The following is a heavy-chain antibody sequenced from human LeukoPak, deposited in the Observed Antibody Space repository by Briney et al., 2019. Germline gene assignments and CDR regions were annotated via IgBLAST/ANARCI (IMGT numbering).Heavy chain of an antibody. CDR1: GFTFSSYG. Sequence: QPGRSLRLSCAASGFTFSSYGMHWVRQAPGKGLEWVAVIWYGGSNKYYADSVKGRFTISRDNSKNTLYLQMNSLRAEDTAVYYCAKAEGSYSPFDYWGQGTLVTVSS. CDR3: AKAEGSYSPFDY. CDR2: IWYGGSNK. D-gene: IGHD3-10*01. J-gene: IGHJ4*02. V-gene: IGHV3-33*06.